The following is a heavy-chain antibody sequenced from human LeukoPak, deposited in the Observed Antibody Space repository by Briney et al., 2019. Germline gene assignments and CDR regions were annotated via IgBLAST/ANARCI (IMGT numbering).Heavy chain of an antibody. V-gene: IGHV5-51*01. Sequence: GESLKISCKGSGYSFTSYWIGWVRQMPGKGLEWMGIISPGDSDTRYNPSFQGQVTISPDKSISTAYLQWSSLKASDTAMYYCARHREREAALLCAFDIWGQGTMVTVSS. CDR3: ARHREREAALLCAFDI. CDR2: ISPGDSDT. CDR1: GYSFTSYW. D-gene: IGHD3-10*01. J-gene: IGHJ3*02.